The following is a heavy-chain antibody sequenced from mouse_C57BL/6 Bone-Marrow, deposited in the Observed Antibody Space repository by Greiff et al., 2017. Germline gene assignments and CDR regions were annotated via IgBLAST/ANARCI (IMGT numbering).Heavy chain of an antibody. CDR1: GYTFTSYT. Sequence: VQLQQSGAELARPGASVKMSCKASGYTFTSYTMHWVKQRPGQGLEWIGWIDPENGDTEYASKFQGKATITADTSSNTAYLQLSSLTSEDTAVYYCTTVVHYWGQGTTLTVSS. CDR3: TTVVHY. CDR2: IDPENGDT. J-gene: IGHJ2*01. V-gene: IGHV14-4*01. D-gene: IGHD1-1*01.